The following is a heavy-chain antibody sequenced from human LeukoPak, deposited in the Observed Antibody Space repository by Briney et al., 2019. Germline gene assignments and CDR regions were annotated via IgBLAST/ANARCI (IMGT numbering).Heavy chain of an antibody. J-gene: IGHJ4*02. D-gene: IGHD5-12*01. V-gene: IGHV4-59*01. CDR1: GGSISSYY. CDR2: IYYSGGT. Sequence: PSETLSLTCTVSGGSISSYYWSWIRQPPGKGLEWIGYIYYSGGTNYNPSLKSRVTISVDTSKNQFSLKLSSVTAADTAVYYCAHSGYDFWSQTHFDYWGQGTLVTVSS. CDR3: AHSGYDFWSQTHFDY.